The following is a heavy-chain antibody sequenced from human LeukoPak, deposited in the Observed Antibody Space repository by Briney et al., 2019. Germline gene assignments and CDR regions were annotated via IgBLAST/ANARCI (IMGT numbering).Heavy chain of an antibody. D-gene: IGHD1-26*01. Sequence: GGSLRLSCAVSGFTFSNYWMDWVRQTPGNGLVWVSLIHSDGRTTAYADSVQGRFTISRDNAKNTLYLQMNSLRVEDTAVYYCARGYLGPDYWGQGTLVTVSS. J-gene: IGHJ4*02. CDR1: GFTFSNYW. CDR2: IHSDGRTT. CDR3: ARGYLGPDY. V-gene: IGHV3-74*01.